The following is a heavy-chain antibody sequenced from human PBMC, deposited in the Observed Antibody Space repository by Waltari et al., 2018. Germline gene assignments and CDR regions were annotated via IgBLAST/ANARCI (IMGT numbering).Heavy chain of an antibody. J-gene: IGHJ4*02. V-gene: IGHV1-2*02. CDR1: GYTFTDYY. D-gene: IGHD3-22*01. Sequence: QVQLVQSGAEVKKPGASVKVSCQTSGYTFTDYYIHWVRQAPGQGLGWMGCINPKSGGVKYAQKFQDRVTMTRDTSINTAYLELGRLKSDDTAVFFCATGFQTYEYDSSAFYLRWGQGTLVNVSS. CDR3: ATGFQTYEYDSSAFYLR. CDR2: INPKSGGV.